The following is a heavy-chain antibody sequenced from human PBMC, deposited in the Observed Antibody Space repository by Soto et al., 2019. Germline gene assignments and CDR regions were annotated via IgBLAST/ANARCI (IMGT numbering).Heavy chain of an antibody. CDR3: AKVSVSYYSEN. CDR2: ISGSGTGT. CDR1: GFTFSSYA. D-gene: IGHD1-26*01. V-gene: IGHV3-23*01. Sequence: PGGSLRLSCAASGFTFSSYAMTWVRQAPGKGLEWVSSISGSGTGTYSGDPVKGRFTISRDNSRDTLYLQVNSLRAEDTAVYYCAKVSVSYYSENWGQGTLVTVSS. J-gene: IGHJ4*02.